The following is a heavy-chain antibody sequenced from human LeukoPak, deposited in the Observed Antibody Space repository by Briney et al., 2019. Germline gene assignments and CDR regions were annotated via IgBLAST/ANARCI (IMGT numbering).Heavy chain of an antibody. V-gene: IGHV4-4*07. J-gene: IGHJ4*02. D-gene: IGHD2-15*01. CDR2: IYTSGST. CDR1: GGSISYYY. CDR3: ARDPGSGGTYYSDH. Sequence: KPSETLSLTCTVSGGSISYYYWSWIRQPAGKGLDWIGRIYTSGSTNYNPSLKSRVTMSVATSKNQFSLKLSSVTAADTAVYYCARDPGSGGTYYSDHWGQGTLVTVSS.